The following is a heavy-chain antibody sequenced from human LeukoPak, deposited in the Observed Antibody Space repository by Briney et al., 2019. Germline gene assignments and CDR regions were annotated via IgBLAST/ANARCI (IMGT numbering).Heavy chain of an antibody. J-gene: IGHJ6*03. CDR3: ARDGDSSGIDYYYYMDV. D-gene: IGHD6-13*01. V-gene: IGHV3-11*04. Sequence: GGSLRLSCAASGFTFSDYYMSWIRQAPGKGLEWVSYISSSGSTIYYAASVEGRFTISRDNAKNSLYLQMNSLRAEDTAVYYCARDGDSSGIDYYYYMDVWGKGTTVTVSS. CDR1: GFTFSDYY. CDR2: ISSSGSTI.